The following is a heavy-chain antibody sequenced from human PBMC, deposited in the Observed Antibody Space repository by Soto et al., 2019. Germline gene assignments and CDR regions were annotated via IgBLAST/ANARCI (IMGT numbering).Heavy chain of an antibody. J-gene: IGHJ4*02. V-gene: IGHV3-30*03. CDR2: ISRDGGTK. D-gene: IGHD2-8*02. CDR3: TGEVASGY. CDR1: GFTVSTYG. Sequence: QVQLVESGGGVVQPGRSLRLSCAVSGFTVSTYGMHWGRQAPGKGLEWVAVISRDGGTKYYADSVKGRFTISRDNSRNTLFLEMNSLRGDDMAVYYCTGEVASGYWGQGTLVTVSS.